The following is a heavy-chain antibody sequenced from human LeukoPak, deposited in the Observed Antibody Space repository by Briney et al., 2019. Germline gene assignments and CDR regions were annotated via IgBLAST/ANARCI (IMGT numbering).Heavy chain of an antibody. V-gene: IGHV3-9*03. CDR1: GFTFDDYA. J-gene: IGHJ4*02. D-gene: IGHD6-13*01. CDR2: ISWNSGSI. Sequence: GRSLRLSCAASGFTFDDYAMHWVRQAPGKGLEWVSGISWNSGSIGYADSVKGRFTISRDNAKNPLYLQMNSLRAEDMALYYCAKDLYSSSWYYFDYWGQGTLVTVSS. CDR3: AKDLYSSSWYYFDY.